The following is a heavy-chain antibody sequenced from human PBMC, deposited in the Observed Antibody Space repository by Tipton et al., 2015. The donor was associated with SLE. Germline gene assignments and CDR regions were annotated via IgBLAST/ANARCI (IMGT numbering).Heavy chain of an antibody. CDR1: GGSISSYY. D-gene: IGHD2-15*01. V-gene: IGHV4-59*01. Sequence: PGLVKPSETLSLTCTVSGGSISSYYWSWIRQPPGKGLEWIGYIYYSGSTNYNPSLKSRVTISVDTSKNQFSLKLSSVTAADTAVYYCARSKYSDWYFDLWGRGTLVTVSS. CDR2: IYYSGST. J-gene: IGHJ2*01. CDR3: ARSKYSDWYFDL.